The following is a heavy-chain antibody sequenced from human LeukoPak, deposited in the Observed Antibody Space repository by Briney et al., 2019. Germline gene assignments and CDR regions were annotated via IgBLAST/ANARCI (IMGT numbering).Heavy chain of an antibody. D-gene: IGHD3-3*01. J-gene: IGHJ4*02. CDR1: GFTFSTYT. CDR3: ARDKIYYFDY. CDR2: IRYDGSNK. Sequence: TGGSLRLSCAASGFTFSTYTMNWVRQAPGKGLEWVAFIRYDGSNKYYADSVKGRFTISRDNSKNTLYLQMNSLRAEDTAVYYCARDKIYYFDYWGQGTLVTVSS. V-gene: IGHV3-30*02.